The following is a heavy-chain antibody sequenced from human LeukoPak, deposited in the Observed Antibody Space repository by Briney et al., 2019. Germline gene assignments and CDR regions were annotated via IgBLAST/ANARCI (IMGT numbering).Heavy chain of an antibody. V-gene: IGHV1-2*02. J-gene: IGHJ3*02. CDR2: INPNSGGT. CDR1: GYTFTGYY. CDR3: ARDRSRVTMIVEWCAFDI. Sequence: GASVKVSCKASGYTFTGYYMHWVRQAPGQGPEWMGWINPNSGGTNYAQKFQGRVTMTRDTSISTAYMELSRLRSDDTAVYYCARDRSRVTMIVEWCAFDIWGQGTMVTVSS. D-gene: IGHD3-22*01.